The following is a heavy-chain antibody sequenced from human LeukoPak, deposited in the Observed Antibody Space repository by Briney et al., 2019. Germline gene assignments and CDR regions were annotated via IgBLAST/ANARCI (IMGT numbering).Heavy chain of an antibody. Sequence: SETLSLTCTVSGGSISSSSYYWGWIRQPPGKGWEWIGSIYYSGSTYYNPSLKSRVTISVDMSKNQFSLKLSSVTAADTAVYYCARSGLYSSYFDYWGQGTLVTVSS. D-gene: IGHD6-19*01. CDR3: ARSGLYSSYFDY. CDR2: IYYSGST. V-gene: IGHV4-39*01. J-gene: IGHJ4*02. CDR1: GGSISSSSYY.